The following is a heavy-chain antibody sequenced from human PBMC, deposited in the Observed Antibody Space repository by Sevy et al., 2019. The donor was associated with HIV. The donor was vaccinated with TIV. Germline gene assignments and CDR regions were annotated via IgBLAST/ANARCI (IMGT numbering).Heavy chain of an antibody. CDR2: ISGSGDTI. CDR3: ARDLPPSATTVAHFDY. J-gene: IGHJ4*02. Sequence: GGSLRLSCVASGFALSDYYMSWIRQAPGKGLQWISYISGSGDTIYYADSVKGRFTISRDNAKNSLFLQMNSLRAEDTAVYYCARDLPPSATTVAHFDYWGQGTLVTVSS. D-gene: IGHD4-17*01. V-gene: IGHV3-11*04. CDR1: GFALSDYY.